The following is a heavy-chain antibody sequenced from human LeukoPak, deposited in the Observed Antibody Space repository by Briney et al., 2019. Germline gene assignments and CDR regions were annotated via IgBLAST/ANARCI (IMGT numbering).Heavy chain of an antibody. CDR3: ARDDGGYGNDY. Sequence: GRSLRLSCAASGFTFSSYGMHWVRQAPGKGLEWVAVIWYDGSNKYYADSVKGRFTISRDNSKNTLYLQMNSLRAEDTAVYYCARDDGGYGNDYWGQGTLVTVSS. J-gene: IGHJ4*02. V-gene: IGHV3-33*01. CDR2: IWYDGSNK. D-gene: IGHD4-17*01. CDR1: GFTFSSYG.